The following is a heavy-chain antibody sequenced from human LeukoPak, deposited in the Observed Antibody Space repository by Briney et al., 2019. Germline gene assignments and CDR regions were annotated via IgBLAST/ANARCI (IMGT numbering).Heavy chain of an antibody. CDR1: GASMTTYY. Sequence: NTSETLSLTCTVSGASMTTYYWSWIRQPPGKGLEWVAYIYSSGSTNYNPSLKSRLTISIDTSKKQFSLKLSSVTAADTAVYYCARGSNDYSNYYYYMDVWGKGTTVTVSS. CDR3: ARGSNDYSNYYYYMDV. CDR2: IYSSGST. J-gene: IGHJ6*03. V-gene: IGHV4-59*01. D-gene: IGHD4-11*01.